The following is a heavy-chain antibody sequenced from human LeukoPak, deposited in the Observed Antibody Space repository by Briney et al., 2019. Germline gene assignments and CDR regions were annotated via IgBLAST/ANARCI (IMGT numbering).Heavy chain of an antibody. D-gene: IGHD5-18*01. Sequence: PGGSLRLSCAASGFTFSSYAMHWVRQAPGKGLEWVAVIPYDGSNKYYADSVKGRFTISRDNSKNTLYLQMNSLRAEDTAVYYCAGQYSYGYGLHTNFDYWGQGTLVTVSS. CDR1: GFTFSSYA. J-gene: IGHJ4*02. CDR2: IPYDGSNK. V-gene: IGHV3-30-3*01. CDR3: AGQYSYGYGLHTNFDY.